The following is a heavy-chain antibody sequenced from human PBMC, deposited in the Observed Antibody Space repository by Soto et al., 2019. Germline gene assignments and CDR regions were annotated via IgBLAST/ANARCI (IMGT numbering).Heavy chain of an antibody. Sequence: QVQLVQSGAEVKKPGASVKVSCKASGYTFTSYAMHWVRQAPGQRLEWMGWINAGNGNTKYSQKFQGRVTITRDTSASTAYMELSSLRSEDTAVYYCAREEDSGSCYRWGQGTLVTVSS. V-gene: IGHV1-3*01. CDR3: AREEDSGSCYR. CDR1: GYTFTSYA. D-gene: IGHD2-15*01. CDR2: INAGNGNT. J-gene: IGHJ5*02.